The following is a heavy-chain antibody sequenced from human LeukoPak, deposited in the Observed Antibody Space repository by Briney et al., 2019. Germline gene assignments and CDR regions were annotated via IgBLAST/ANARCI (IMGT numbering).Heavy chain of an antibody. Sequence: SETLSLTCTVSGGSISSSSYFWGWIRQPPGKGLEWIGTIYFSGSTYYNPSLKSRVTISLDTSKNQFSLKVNSVTAADTAVYYCARMARHGFSYPYYFDYWGQGTLVTVSS. CDR3: ARMARHGFSYPYYFDY. D-gene: IGHD5-18*01. V-gene: IGHV4-39*07. CDR2: IYFSGST. J-gene: IGHJ4*02. CDR1: GGSISSSSYF.